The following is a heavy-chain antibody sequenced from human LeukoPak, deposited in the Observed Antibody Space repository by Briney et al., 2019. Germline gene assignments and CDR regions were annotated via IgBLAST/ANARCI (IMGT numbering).Heavy chain of an antibody. CDR2: MNPNSGNT. CDR3: ARGGIVATFEPTPFDY. Sequence: ASVKVSCKASGYTFTSYDINWVRQATGQGLEWMGWMNPNSGNTGYAQKFQGRVTMTRNTSISTAYMELSSLRSEDTAVYYCARGGIVATFEPTPFDYWGQGTLVTVSS. D-gene: IGHD5-12*01. J-gene: IGHJ4*02. CDR1: GYTFTSYD. V-gene: IGHV1-8*01.